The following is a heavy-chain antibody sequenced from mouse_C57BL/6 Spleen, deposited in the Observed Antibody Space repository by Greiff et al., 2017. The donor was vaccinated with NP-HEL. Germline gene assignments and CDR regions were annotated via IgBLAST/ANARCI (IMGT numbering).Heavy chain of an antibody. CDR1: GFTFSSYA. D-gene: IGHD1-1*01. CDR3: ARGENYEFAY. CDR2: ISDGGSYT. J-gene: IGHJ3*01. V-gene: IGHV5-4*03. Sequence: EVKVVESGGGLVKPGGSLKLSCAASGFTFSSYAMSWVRQTPEKRLEWVATISDGGSYTYYPDNVKGRFTISRDNAKNNLYLQMSHLKSEDTAMYYCARGENYEFAYWGQGTLVTVSA.